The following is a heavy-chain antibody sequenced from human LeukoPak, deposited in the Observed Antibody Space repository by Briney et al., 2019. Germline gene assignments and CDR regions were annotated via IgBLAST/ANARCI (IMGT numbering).Heavy chain of an antibody. CDR3: ARDNYDILTGYWSRDYYYYYMDV. Sequence: TSETLSLTCTVSGGSISSSSYYWGWIRQPPGKGLEWIGSIYYSGSTYYNPSLKSRVTISVDTSKNQFSLKLSSVTAADTAVYYCARDNYDILTGYWSRDYYYYYMDVWGKGTTVTISS. CDR1: GGSISSSSYY. V-gene: IGHV4-39*02. J-gene: IGHJ6*03. CDR2: IYYSGST. D-gene: IGHD3-9*01.